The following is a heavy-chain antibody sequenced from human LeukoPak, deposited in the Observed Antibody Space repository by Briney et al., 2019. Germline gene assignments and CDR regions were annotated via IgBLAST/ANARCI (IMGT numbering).Heavy chain of an antibody. D-gene: IGHD2-8*02. J-gene: IGHJ4*02. CDR3: ARAGRYGTGCPDY. CDR2: IKQDGGEK. CDR1: GFTFSDYW. V-gene: IGHV3-7*01. Sequence: PGGSLRLSCAASGFTFSDYWMSWVRQAPGKGLEWVAYIKQDGGEKYYVDSVKGRFTISRDNARNSPYLQMDSLGLEDRAVYYCARAGRYGTGCPDYWGQGTQVTVSS.